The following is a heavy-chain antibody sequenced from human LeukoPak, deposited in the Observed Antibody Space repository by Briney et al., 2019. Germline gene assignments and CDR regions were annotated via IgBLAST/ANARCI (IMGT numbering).Heavy chain of an antibody. CDR1: GASLSPYY. CDR3: ARLSAAVHLGAFDL. V-gene: IGHV4-4*09. J-gene: IGHJ3*01. D-gene: IGHD3-3*01. CDR2: IHTSGSN. Sequence: PSETLSLTCAVSGASLSPYYWAWIRQPPGEGLEWIGYIHTSGSNNQYPSLKSRVTISVDKSKNHFSLRLTSVTAADTAVYYCARLSAAVHLGAFDLWGQGTMVTVSS.